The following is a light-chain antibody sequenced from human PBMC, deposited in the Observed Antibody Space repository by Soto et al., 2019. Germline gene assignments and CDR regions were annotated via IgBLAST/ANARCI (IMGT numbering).Light chain of an antibody. CDR1: QGISSW. Sequence: DIQMTQSPSSVSASAGDRVTITGRASQGISSWLAWSQQKPWKAPKVLIYAASSLQSGVPSRFSGSGSGTDFTLTISSLQPEDFETYDCQQANSFPFTFSPGTKVDIK. CDR3: QQANSFPFT. J-gene: IGKJ3*01. V-gene: IGKV1-12*01. CDR2: AAS.